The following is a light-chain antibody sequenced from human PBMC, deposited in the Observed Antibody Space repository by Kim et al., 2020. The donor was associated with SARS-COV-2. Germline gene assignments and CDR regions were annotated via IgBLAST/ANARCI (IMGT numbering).Light chain of an antibody. J-gene: IGLJ3*02. CDR2: GKN. Sequence: SSELTQDPAVSVALGQTVRITCQGDSLRSYYASWYQQKPGQAPVLVIYGKNNRPSGIPDRFSGSSSGNTASLTITGAQAEDEADYDCNSRDSSGNHLGVFGGGTQLTVL. CDR1: SLRSYY. CDR3: NSRDSSGNHLGV. V-gene: IGLV3-19*01.